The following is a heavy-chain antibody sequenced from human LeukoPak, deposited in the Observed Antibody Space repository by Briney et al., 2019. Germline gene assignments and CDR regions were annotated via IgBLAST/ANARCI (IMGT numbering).Heavy chain of an antibody. CDR3: AKDQTGPYYYGMDV. Sequence: PGRSLRLSCAPSGLTFSSYAMSWVRQATGKGLEWVSAISGSGGSTYYADSVKGRFTISRDNSKNTLYLQVNSLRAEDTAVYYCAKDQTGPYYYGMDVWGQGTTVTVSS. J-gene: IGHJ6*02. CDR1: GLTFSSYA. CDR2: ISGSGGST. V-gene: IGHV3-23*01.